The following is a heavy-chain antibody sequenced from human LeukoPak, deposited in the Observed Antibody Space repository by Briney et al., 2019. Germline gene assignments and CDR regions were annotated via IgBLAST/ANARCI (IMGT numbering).Heavy chain of an antibody. CDR1: GGSFSGYY. Sequence: SETLPLTCAVYGGSFSGYYWSWIRQPPGKGLEWIGEINHSGSTNYNPSLKSRVTISVDTSKNQFSLKLSSVTAADTAVYYCAAGYSSSWLDYWGQGTLVTVSS. J-gene: IGHJ4*02. D-gene: IGHD6-13*01. V-gene: IGHV4-34*01. CDR3: AAGYSSSWLDY. CDR2: INHSGST.